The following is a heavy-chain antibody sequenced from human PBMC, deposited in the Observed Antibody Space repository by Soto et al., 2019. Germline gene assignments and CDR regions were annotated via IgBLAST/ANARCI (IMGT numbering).Heavy chain of an antibody. CDR3: ARALTSAAGLYFDY. D-gene: IGHD6-13*01. CDR2: IHTTENT. CDR1: GDSISNYY. V-gene: IGHV4-4*07. Sequence: SETLSLTCTVSGDSISNYYWSWIRQPAGKGMEWIGRIHTTENTNYNPSLRSRVTMSVDTSNNQFSLKLTSLTAADTAVYYCARALTSAAGLYFDYWGQGTLVTVSS. J-gene: IGHJ4*02.